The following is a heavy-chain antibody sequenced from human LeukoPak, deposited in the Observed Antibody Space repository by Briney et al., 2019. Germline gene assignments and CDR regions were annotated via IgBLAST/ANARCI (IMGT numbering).Heavy chain of an antibody. CDR2: INHSGST. J-gene: IGHJ3*02. CDR1: GGSFSGYY. V-gene: IGHV4-34*01. CDR3: ARDYGDYAIDI. D-gene: IGHD4-17*01. Sequence: SETLSLTCAVYGGSFSGYYWSWIRQPPGKGLEWIGEINHSGSTNYNPSLKSRVTISVDTSKNQFSLKLSSVTAADTAVYYCARDYGDYAIDIWGQGTMVTVSS.